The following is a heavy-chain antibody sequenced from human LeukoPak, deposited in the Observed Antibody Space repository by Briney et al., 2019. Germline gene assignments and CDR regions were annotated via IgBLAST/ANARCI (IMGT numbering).Heavy chain of an antibody. Sequence: ASVKVSCKASRYTLTNYFMHWVRQAPGQGLEWMGMINPSGGSTSYAQKFQGRVTMTRDMSTSTVYMELSSLRSEDTAVYYCARARRWELPYYYYYYMDVWGKGTTVTVSS. J-gene: IGHJ6*03. CDR3: ARARRWELPYYYYYYMDV. V-gene: IGHV1-46*01. D-gene: IGHD1-26*01. CDR1: RYTLTNYF. CDR2: INPSGGST.